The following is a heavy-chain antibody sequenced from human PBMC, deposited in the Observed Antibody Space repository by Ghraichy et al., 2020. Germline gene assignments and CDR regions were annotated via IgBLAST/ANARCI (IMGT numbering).Heavy chain of an antibody. CDR3: AKGTAVSRSAMDV. CDR1: GFTFRNYA. V-gene: IGHV3-23*01. D-gene: IGHD6-19*01. CDR2: IHGNGGST. J-gene: IGHJ6*02. Sequence: GESLNISCAASGFTFRNYAMTWVRQAPGRGLEWVSGIHGNGGSTYYADSVKGRFTISRDNSKNTLYLQMNSLRAEDTALYYCAKGTAVSRSAMDVWGQGTTVTVSS.